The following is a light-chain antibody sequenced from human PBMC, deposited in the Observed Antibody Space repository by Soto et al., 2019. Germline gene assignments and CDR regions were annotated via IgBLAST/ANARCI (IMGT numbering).Light chain of an antibody. CDR1: QSISSY. V-gene: IGKV1-39*01. Sequence: DIQMTQSPSSLSASVGDRVTITCRASQSISSYLNWYQQKPGKAPKLLIYAASSLRSGVPSRFSGRGSGTDFTLTISSLQPEDFASYYCQQSYSSPRAFGQGTKVEI. CDR3: QQSYSSPRA. CDR2: AAS. J-gene: IGKJ1*01.